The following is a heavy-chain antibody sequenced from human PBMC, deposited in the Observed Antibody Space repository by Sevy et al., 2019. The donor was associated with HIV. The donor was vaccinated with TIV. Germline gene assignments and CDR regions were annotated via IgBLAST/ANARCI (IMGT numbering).Heavy chain of an antibody. D-gene: IGHD1-26*01. J-gene: IGHJ3*02. CDR3: AREWGTTMTNAFDI. V-gene: IGHV1-2*06. Sequence: ASVKVSCKASGYTFTGYYMVWVRQAPGQGLEWMGRINPNGGGKNYAQEFQGRVTMTRDTSISTAYMELSSLRPDDTAVYYCAREWGTTMTNAFDIWGQGTMVTVSS. CDR1: GYTFTGYY. CDR2: INPNGGGK.